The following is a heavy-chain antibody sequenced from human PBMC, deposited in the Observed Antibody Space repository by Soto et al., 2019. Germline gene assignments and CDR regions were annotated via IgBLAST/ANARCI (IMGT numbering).Heavy chain of an antibody. CDR3: ARDHHRYSGYDYVDY. CDR2: ISSSSSYT. V-gene: IGHV3-11*05. Sequence: GGSPRLSCVASGFTFSDYYMSWIRQAPGKGLEWVSYISSSSSYTNYADSVKGRFTISRDNAKNSLYLQMNSLRAEDTAVYYCARDHHRYSGYDYVDYWGQGTLVTVS. D-gene: IGHD5-12*01. J-gene: IGHJ4*02. CDR1: GFTFSDYY.